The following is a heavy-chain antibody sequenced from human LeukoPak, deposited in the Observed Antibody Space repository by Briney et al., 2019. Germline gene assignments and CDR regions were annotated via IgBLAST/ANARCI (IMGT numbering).Heavy chain of an antibody. CDR1: GYTFTSYA. Sequence: ASVKVSCKASGYTFTSYAMHWVRQAPGQRLEWMGWINAGNGNTKYSQKFQGRVTITRDTSASTVYMELSSLRSEDTAVYYCASRGSDYYGSGSYYKESRYYYGMDVWGQGTTVTVSS. J-gene: IGHJ6*02. D-gene: IGHD3-10*01. V-gene: IGHV1-3*01. CDR3: ASRGSDYYGSGSYYKESRYYYGMDV. CDR2: INAGNGNT.